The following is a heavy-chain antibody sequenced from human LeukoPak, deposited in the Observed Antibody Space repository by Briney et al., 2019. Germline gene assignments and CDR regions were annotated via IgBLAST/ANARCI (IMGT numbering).Heavy chain of an antibody. V-gene: IGHV3-23*01. CDR3: AKGLAVAGRGFGD. J-gene: IGHJ4*02. D-gene: IGHD6-19*01. CDR1: GFTFSNYA. Sequence: GGSLTLSCAASGFTFSNYAMSCLRHSPGKGLEWVSGISGSGGSTFYADSVKGRFTISRDNSKNALYLQMNSLRAEDTAVYYCAKGLAVAGRGFGDWGQGTLVTVSS. CDR2: ISGSGGST.